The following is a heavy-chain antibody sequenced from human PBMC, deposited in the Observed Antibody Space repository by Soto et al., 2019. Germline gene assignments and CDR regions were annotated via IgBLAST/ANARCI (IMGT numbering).Heavy chain of an antibody. CDR1: GDSVSSNSAA. V-gene: IGHV6-1*01. Sequence: LTGSISGDSVSSNSAAWDWIRQSPSRGLEWLGRTYYRSKWYNDYAVSVKSRIRVNPDTSKNQFSLQLNSVSPEDTAVYYCARAIVAAEKNWFDPWGQGTLVTVSS. J-gene: IGHJ5*02. CDR3: ARAIVAAEKNWFDP. D-gene: IGHD5-12*01. CDR2: TYYRSKWYN.